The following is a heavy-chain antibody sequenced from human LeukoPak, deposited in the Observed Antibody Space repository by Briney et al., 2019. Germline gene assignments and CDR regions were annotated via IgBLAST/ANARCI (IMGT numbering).Heavy chain of an antibody. CDR1: GGALRRFF. CDR2: IDHRGDT. J-gene: IGHJ4*03. V-gene: IGHV4-34*01. CDR3: ARGATISGTGYFDF. Sequence: SETLSLTCAVYGGALRRFFWRWVRPSPGEGLGWIAEIDHRGDTNYNPSVKSRVTVSVDTSKNQFSLKVRSLSAADTAVYYCARGATISGTGYFDFWGQGTLVTVSS. D-gene: IGHD1-26*01.